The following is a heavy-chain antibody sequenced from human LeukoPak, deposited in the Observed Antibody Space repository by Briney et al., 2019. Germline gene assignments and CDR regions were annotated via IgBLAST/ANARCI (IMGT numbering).Heavy chain of an antibody. CDR3: ARNPGTVTDY. Sequence: GGSLRLSCAASGFTFSSYEMNWVRQAPGKGLEWVSYISGSGSTIYYADSVKGRFTISRDNSKNTLYLQMNSLRAEDTAVYYCARNPGTVTDYWGQGTLVTVSS. CDR1: GFTFSSYE. J-gene: IGHJ4*02. D-gene: IGHD4-17*01. V-gene: IGHV3-48*03. CDR2: ISGSGSTI.